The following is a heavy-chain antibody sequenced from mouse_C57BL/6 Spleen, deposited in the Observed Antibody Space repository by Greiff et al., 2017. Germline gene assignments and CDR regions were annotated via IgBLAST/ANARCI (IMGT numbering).Heavy chain of an antibody. D-gene: IGHD1-1*01. Sequence: EVKVEESGGGLVQPKGSLKLSCAASGFSFNTYAMNWVRQAPGKGLEWVARIRSKSNNYATYYADSVKDRFTISRVDSESMLYLQMNNLKTEDTAMYYCVRHLLYGSSYDWYFDVWGTGTTGTGSS. CDR3: VRHLLYGSSYDWYFDV. V-gene: IGHV10-1*01. CDR1: GFSFNTYA. J-gene: IGHJ1*03. CDR2: IRSKSNNYAT.